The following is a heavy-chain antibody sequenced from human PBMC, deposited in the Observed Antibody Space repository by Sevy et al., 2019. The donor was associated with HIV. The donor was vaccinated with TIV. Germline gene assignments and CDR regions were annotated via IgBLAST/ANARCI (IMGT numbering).Heavy chain of an antibody. Sequence: GGSLRLSCAASGFTFSSYAMHWVRQAPGKGLEWVAVISYDGSNKYYADSVKGRFTISRDNSKNTLYLQMNSLRAEDTAVYYCVRGGTGTAVTLDYWGQGTLVTVSS. D-gene: IGHD1-1*01. CDR2: ISYDGSNK. CDR1: GFTFSSYA. J-gene: IGHJ4*02. CDR3: VRGGTGTAVTLDY. V-gene: IGHV3-30-3*01.